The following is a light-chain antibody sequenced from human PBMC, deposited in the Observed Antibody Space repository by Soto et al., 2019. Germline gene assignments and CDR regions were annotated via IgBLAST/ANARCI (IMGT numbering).Light chain of an antibody. CDR2: DNN. CDR1: SSNIGHNY. J-gene: IGLJ2*01. CDR3: GTWDSGLSAV. V-gene: IGLV1-51*01. Sequence: QSVLTQPPSVSAAPGQQVTISCSGSSSNIGHNYVSWYQHLPGTAPKLLIYDNNKRSSGIPDRFSGSQSGTSATLGITGLQTGDEADYYCGTWDSGLSAVFGGGTKLTVL.